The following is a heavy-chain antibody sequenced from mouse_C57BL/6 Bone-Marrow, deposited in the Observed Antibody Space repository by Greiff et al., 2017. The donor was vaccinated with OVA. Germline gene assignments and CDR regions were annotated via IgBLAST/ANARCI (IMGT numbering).Heavy chain of an antibody. J-gene: IGHJ4*01. D-gene: IGHD1-1*01. V-gene: IGHV2-4*01. CDR3: AKGITTVVANYYAMDY. Sequence: VKLVESGPGLVQPSQSLSITCTVSGFSLTSYGVHWVRQPPGKGLEWLGVIWSGGSTDYNAAFISRLSISKDNSKSQVFFKMNRLQADDTAIYYCAKGITTVVANYYAMDYWGQGTSVTVSS. CDR2: IWSGGST. CDR1: GFSLTSYG.